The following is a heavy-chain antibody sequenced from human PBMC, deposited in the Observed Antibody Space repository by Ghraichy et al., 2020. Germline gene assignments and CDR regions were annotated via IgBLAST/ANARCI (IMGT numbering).Heavy chain of an antibody. J-gene: IGHJ3*02. Sequence: GGSLRLSCAASGFTFSSYAMSWVRQAPGKGLEWVSAISGSGGSTYYADSVKGRFTISRDNSKNTLYLQMNRVTAEDTAVYYCAKGDYVSSGYYFVDAFDIWGQGTMVTVSS. CDR2: ISGSGGST. CDR3: AKGDYVSSGYYFVDAFDI. D-gene: IGHD3-22*01. CDR1: GFTFSSYA. V-gene: IGHV3-23*01.